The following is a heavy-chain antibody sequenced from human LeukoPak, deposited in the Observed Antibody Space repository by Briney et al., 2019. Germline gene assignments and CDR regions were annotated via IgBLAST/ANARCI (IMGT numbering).Heavy chain of an antibody. Sequence: SQTLSLTCTVSGGSISSGSYYWSWIRQPAGKGLEWIGRIYTSGSTNYNPSLKSRVTISVDTSKNQFSLKLSSVTAADTAVYYCANRIAVAGTYYFDYWGQGTLVTVSS. V-gene: IGHV4-61*02. CDR1: GGSISSGSYY. J-gene: IGHJ4*02. CDR3: ANRIAVAGTYYFDY. CDR2: IYTSGST. D-gene: IGHD6-19*01.